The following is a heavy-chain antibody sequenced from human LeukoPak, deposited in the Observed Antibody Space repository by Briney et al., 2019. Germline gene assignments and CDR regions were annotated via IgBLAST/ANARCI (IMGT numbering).Heavy chain of an antibody. CDR1: GYTFTGYY. D-gene: IGHD5-18*01. Sequence: SVKVSYKASGYTFTGYYMHWVRQAPGQGLEWMGWINPNSGGTNYAQKFQGRVTMTRDTSISTAYMELSRLRSDDTAVYYCARLRYSYGYYFDYWSQGTLVTVSS. CDR2: INPNSGGT. CDR3: ARLRYSYGYYFDY. J-gene: IGHJ4*02. V-gene: IGHV1-2*02.